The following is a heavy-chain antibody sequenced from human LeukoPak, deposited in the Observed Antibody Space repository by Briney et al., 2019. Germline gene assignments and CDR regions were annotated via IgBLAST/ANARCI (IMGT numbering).Heavy chain of an antibody. CDR3: ARLSIAKRAMDV. CDR2: IYHVGSP. Sequence: PSETLSLTCSVSGDSISRGDSYWGWIRQYPGKGLEWIGSIYHVGSPYNNPSLNSRRVTMSVDPPKNQFSLKLTSVTAADTAVYFYARLSIAKRAMDVWGQGTTVTVSS. V-gene: IGHV4-39*01. J-gene: IGHJ6*02. CDR1: GDSISRGDSY. D-gene: IGHD2-21*01.